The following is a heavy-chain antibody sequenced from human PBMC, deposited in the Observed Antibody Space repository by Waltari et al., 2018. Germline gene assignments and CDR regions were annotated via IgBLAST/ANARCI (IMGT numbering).Heavy chain of an antibody. D-gene: IGHD3-22*01. CDR2: INPNSGGT. V-gene: IGHV1-2*02. CDR3: ARDSSGYYYYWFDP. Sequence: QVQLVQSGAEVKKPGASVKVSCKSSGSTFTGYHMPWVRQAPGQGLEWMGWINPNSGGTNYAQKFQGRVTMTRDTSISTAYMELSRLRSDDTAVYYCARDSSGYYYYWFDPWGQGTLVTVSS. CDR1: GSTFTGYH. J-gene: IGHJ5*02.